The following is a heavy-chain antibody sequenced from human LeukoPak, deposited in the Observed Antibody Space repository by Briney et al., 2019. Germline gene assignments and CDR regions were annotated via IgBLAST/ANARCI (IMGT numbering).Heavy chain of an antibody. J-gene: IGHJ5*02. V-gene: IGHV3-30*18. Sequence: GGSLRLSCAASGFTFSSYGMHWVRQAPGKGLEWVAVISYDGSNKYYADSVKGRFTISRDNSKNALYLQMNSLRAEDTAVYYCAKDAPVTTDVAPNWFDPWGQGTLVTVSS. D-gene: IGHD4-17*01. CDR1: GFTFSSYG. CDR2: ISYDGSNK. CDR3: AKDAPVTTDVAPNWFDP.